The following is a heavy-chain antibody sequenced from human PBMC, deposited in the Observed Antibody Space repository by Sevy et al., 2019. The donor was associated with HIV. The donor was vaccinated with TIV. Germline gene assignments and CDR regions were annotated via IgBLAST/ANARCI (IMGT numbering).Heavy chain of an antibody. Sequence: GGSLRLSCAASGFTFDDYAMHWVRQAPGKGLEWVSGISWNSGSIGYADSVKGRFTISRDNSKNTLYLQMNSLRAEDTAVYYCARDRVVGAGGYWGQGTLVTVSS. J-gene: IGHJ4*02. V-gene: IGHV3-9*01. CDR2: ISWNSGSI. D-gene: IGHD1-26*01. CDR3: ARDRVVGAGGY. CDR1: GFTFDDYA.